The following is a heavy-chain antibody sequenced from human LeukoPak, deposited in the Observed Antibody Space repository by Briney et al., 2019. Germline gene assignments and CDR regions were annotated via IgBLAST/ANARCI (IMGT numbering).Heavy chain of an antibody. V-gene: IGHV3-66*01. J-gene: IGHJ4*02. CDR2: IYSGGST. CDR1: GFTVSSNY. D-gene: IGHD5-18*01. Sequence: HGGSLRLSCAASGFTVSSNYMSWVRQAPGKGLEWVSVIYSGGSTYYADSVKGRFTISRDNSKNTLYLQMNSLKAEDTAVCYCARDPDGYRQGHHFDYWGQGTLATVSS. CDR3: ARDPDGYRQGHHFDY.